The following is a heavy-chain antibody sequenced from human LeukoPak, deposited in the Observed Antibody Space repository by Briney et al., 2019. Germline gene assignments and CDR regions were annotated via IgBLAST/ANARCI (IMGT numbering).Heavy chain of an antibody. D-gene: IGHD2-21*02. Sequence: GASVKVSCKASGYTFTSYWIGWVRQMPGKGLEWMGIIYPGDSDTRYSPSFQGQVTISADKSISTAYLQWSSLKASDTAIYYCARHIVVMTASDAFDMWGQGTMVTVSS. CDR1: GYTFTSYW. J-gene: IGHJ3*02. CDR3: ARHIVVMTASDAFDM. V-gene: IGHV5-51*01. CDR2: IYPGDSDT.